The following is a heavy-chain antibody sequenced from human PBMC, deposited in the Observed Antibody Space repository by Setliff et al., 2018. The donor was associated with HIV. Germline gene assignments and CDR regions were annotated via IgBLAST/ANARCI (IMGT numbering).Heavy chain of an antibody. D-gene: IGHD3-10*01. CDR1: GFTFSSYW. CDR3: ARDFPPKPMVRGVIDDYFDY. V-gene: IGHV3-7*03. CDR2: IKQDGSEK. Sequence: GGSLRLSCAASGFTFSSYWMSWVRQAPGKGLEWVANIKQDGSEKDYVDSVKGRFTISRYNAKNSLYLQMNSLRAEDTAVYYCARDFPPKPMVRGVIDDYFDYWGQGTLVTVSS. J-gene: IGHJ4*02.